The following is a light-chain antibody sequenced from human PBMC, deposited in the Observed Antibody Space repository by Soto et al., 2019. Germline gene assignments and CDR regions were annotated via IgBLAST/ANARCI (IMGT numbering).Light chain of an antibody. CDR1: SGHSHYA. CDR3: QTWGTGIGV. J-gene: IGLJ3*02. Sequence: QPVLTQSPSASASLGASVKLTCTLSSGHSHYAVAWHQQQPEKGPRYLMKLNSDGSHNKGDGVPDRFSGSSSGAERYLTISSLQSDDEADYYCQTWGTGIGVFGGGTKLTVL. CDR2: LNSDGSH. V-gene: IGLV4-69*01.